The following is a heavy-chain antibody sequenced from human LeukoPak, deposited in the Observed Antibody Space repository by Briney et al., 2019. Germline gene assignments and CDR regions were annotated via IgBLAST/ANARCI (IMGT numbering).Heavy chain of an antibody. D-gene: IGHD3-22*01. Sequence: SETLSLTCAVYGGSFSGYYWSWIRQSPGKGLEWIGEIYHSGSTNSNPSLKSRVTISVDTSKNQFSLKLSSVTAADTAVYYCARVKTTMIVGTRAFDIWGQGTMVTVSS. V-gene: IGHV4-34*01. CDR2: IYHSGST. CDR3: ARVKTTMIVGTRAFDI. CDR1: GGSFSGYY. J-gene: IGHJ3*02.